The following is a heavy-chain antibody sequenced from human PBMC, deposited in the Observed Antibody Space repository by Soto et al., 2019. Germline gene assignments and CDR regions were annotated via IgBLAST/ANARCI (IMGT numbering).Heavy chain of an antibody. D-gene: IGHD4-17*01. J-gene: IGHJ4*02. CDR3: ASQAYTVTTFDY. CDR1: GGSISSYY. Sequence: PSETLSLTCTVSGGSISSYYWSWIRQPPGKGLEWIGYIYYSGSTNYNPSLKSRVTISVDTSKNQFSLKLSSVTAADTAVYYCASQAYTVTTFDYWGQGTLVTVSS. V-gene: IGHV4-59*01. CDR2: IYYSGST.